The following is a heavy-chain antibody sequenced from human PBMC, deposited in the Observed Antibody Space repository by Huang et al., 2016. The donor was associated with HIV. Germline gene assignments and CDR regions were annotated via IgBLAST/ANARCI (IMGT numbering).Heavy chain of an antibody. CDR3: AKDLTYTFGRHFDY. V-gene: IGHV3-30*02. Sequence: QVQLVESGGGVVQPGGSLRLSCSASGFTFGSFVRHWVRQAPGKGLEWLAFIRYDGNNYYYADSVGGRFTISRDNSKDTLYLQMNRLRPDDSAVYYCAKDLTYTFGRHFDYWGRGTLVTVSS. CDR2: IRYDGNNY. CDR1: GFTFGSFV. D-gene: IGHD3-3*01. J-gene: IGHJ4*02.